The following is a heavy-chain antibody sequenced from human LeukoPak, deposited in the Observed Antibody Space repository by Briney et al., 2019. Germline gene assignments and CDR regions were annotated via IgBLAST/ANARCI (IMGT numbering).Heavy chain of an antibody. J-gene: IGHJ4*02. CDR3: ARGLLGADFDY. CDR1: GGYISSYY. Sequence: SETLSLTCTVSGGYISSYYWSWIRQPPGKGLEWIGYIYYSGSTNYNPSLKSRVTISVDTSKKQFSLKLSSVTAADTAVYYCARGLLGADFDYWGQGTLVTVCS. V-gene: IGHV4-59*08. CDR2: IYYSGST. D-gene: IGHD1-26*01.